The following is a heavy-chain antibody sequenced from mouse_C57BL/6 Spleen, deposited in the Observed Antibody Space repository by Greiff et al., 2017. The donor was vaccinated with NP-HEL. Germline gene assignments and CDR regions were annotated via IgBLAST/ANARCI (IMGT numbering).Heavy chain of an antibody. V-gene: IGHV1-64*01. J-gene: IGHJ2*01. Sequence: QVQLQQPGAELVKPGASVKLSCKASGYTFTSYWMHWVKQRPGQGLEWIGMIHPNSGSTNYNEKFKSKATLTVDKSSSTAYVQLSSLTSEDSAVYYCAHYCSTSFDYWGQGTTRTVSS. CDR1: GYTFTSYW. D-gene: IGHD1-1*01. CDR2: IHPNSGST. CDR3: AHYCSTSFDY.